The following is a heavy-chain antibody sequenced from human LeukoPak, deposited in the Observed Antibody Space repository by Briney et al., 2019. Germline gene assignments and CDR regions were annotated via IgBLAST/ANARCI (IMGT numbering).Heavy chain of an antibody. J-gene: IGHJ4*02. D-gene: IGHD6-19*01. Sequence: GGSLRLSCAASGFTFSTSGMSWVRQAPGRGLEWVGRIKSKVDGGTSDYAAAVEGRFTISRDDSENTLSLQMSSLKTDDTPVYYCTRDREVAGPDSWGQGTLVTVSS. CDR1: GFTFSTSG. V-gene: IGHV3-15*01. CDR2: IKSKVDGGTS. CDR3: TRDREVAGPDS.